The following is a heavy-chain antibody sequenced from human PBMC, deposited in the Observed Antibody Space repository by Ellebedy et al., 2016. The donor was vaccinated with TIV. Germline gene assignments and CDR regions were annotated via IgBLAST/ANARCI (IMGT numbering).Heavy chain of an antibody. CDR3: ANQYYLSTRFDT. CDR1: GGSISSRDYY. Sequence: SETLSLTXHVSGGSISSRDYYWGWIRQPPGKGLEWIGSIYYGGNSYHSPSLRSRITIDVDTSKNQLSLKLTSVTAADTAVYYCANQYYLSTRFDTWGQGTLVTVSS. J-gene: IGHJ5*02. D-gene: IGHD2/OR15-2a*01. CDR2: IYYGGNS. V-gene: IGHV4-39*01.